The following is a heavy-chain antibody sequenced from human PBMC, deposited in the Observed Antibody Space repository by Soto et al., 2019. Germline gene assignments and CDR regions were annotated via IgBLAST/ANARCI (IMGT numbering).Heavy chain of an antibody. CDR2: INHSGST. D-gene: IGHD2-8*02. CDR1: GGAFSGFY. V-gene: IGHV4-34*01. CDR3: ARDKITGLSDY. Sequence: PSETLSPTCAVYGGAFSGFYWIWTCQPPGTGLEWIGEINHSGSTNYNPSLKSRVTISVDTSKNQFSLKLTSVTAADTAVYYCARDKITGLSDYWGQGTLVTVSS. J-gene: IGHJ4*02.